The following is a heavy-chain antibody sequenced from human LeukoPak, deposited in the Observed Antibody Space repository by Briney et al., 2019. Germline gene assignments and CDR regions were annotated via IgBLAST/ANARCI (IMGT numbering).Heavy chain of an antibody. D-gene: IGHD2-21*02. CDR1: GFIFSKNW. V-gene: IGHV3-7*03. CDR3: VSRAYCGGNCPSHFDY. J-gene: IGHJ4*02. CDR2: IKQDGREQ. Sequence: GGSLRLSCAASGFIFSKNWMSWVRQAPGKGLEWVANIKQDGREQYYVDSVRGRFITSRDNAKNTLFLQMNSLRSEDTAVYYCVSRAYCGGNCPSHFDYWGRGTLVTVSS.